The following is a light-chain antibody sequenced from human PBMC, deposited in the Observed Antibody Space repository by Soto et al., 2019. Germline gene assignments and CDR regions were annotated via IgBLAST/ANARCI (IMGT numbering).Light chain of an antibody. V-gene: IGKV3-20*01. CDR2: GAS. J-gene: IGKJ1*01. CDR3: QQYGSSPPT. Sequence: FVLTQSPADLSFSPWDRATLFCRASQSVSSYLAWYQQKPGQAPRLPIYGASSRATGTPDRFSGSGSGTDFTLTINRLEPEDFALYYCQQYGSSPPTFGQGTKVDTK. CDR1: QSVSSY.